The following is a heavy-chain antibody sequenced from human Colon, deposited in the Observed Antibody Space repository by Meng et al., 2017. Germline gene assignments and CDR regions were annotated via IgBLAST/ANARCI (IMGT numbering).Heavy chain of an antibody. Sequence: ASVKVFCNASGYTFTTYDINWVRQATGQGLEWMGWMNPNSGNTGSAQKFQSRVIMTRNTSISTAYMELSNLRSEDTAVYYCARRIAASDTTLGYWGQGTMVTVSS. CDR3: ARRIAASDTTLGY. CDR1: GYTFTTYD. D-gene: IGHD6-13*01. J-gene: IGHJ4*02. V-gene: IGHV1-8*01. CDR2: MNPNSGNT.